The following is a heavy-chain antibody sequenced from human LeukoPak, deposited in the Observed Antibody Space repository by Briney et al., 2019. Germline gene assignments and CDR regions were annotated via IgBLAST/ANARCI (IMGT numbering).Heavy chain of an antibody. CDR3: ARDLYYDSSGYRFPDY. J-gene: IGHJ4*02. Sequence: ASVEVSCKASGGTFSSYAISWVRQAPGQGLEWMGRIIPILGIANYAQKFQGRVTITADKSTSTAYMELSSLRSEDTAVYYCARDLYYDSSGYRFPDYWGQGTLVTVSS. CDR1: GGTFSSYA. CDR2: IIPILGIA. V-gene: IGHV1-69*04. D-gene: IGHD3-22*01.